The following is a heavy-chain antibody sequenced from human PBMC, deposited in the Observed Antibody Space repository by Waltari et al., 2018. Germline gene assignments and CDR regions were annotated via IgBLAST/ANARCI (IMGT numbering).Heavy chain of an antibody. CDR3: ARIRYYDFWGGYRSTFDY. V-gene: IGHV4-34*01. CDR2: INHSGST. Sequence: QVQLQQWGAGLLKPSETLSLTCAVYGGAFSGYHWSRIRQPPGTGLEWIGEINHSGSTNYNPSLKSRVTISVDTSKNQFSLKLSSVTAADTAVYYCARIRYYDFWGGYRSTFDYWGQGTLVTVSS. D-gene: IGHD3-3*01. J-gene: IGHJ4*02. CDR1: GGAFSGYH.